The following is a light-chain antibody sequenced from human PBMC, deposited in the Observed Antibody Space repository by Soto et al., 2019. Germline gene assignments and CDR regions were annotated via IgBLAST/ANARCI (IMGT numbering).Light chain of an antibody. CDR2: NSS. J-gene: IGKJ1*01. Sequence: EIVMTQSPATLSMSPGERATLSCRASQSVSTNSAWYQQRPGQAPRLLIYNSSTRATGIPARFSGSGSGTEFTLTISRLEPEDFAVYYCQQYGSSPWTFGQGTKVDIK. CDR3: QQYGSSPWT. CDR1: QSVSTN. V-gene: IGKV3-15*01.